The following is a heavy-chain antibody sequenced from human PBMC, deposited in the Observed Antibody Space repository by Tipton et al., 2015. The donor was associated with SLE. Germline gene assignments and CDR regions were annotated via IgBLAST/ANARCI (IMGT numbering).Heavy chain of an antibody. J-gene: IGHJ6*02. CDR2: IHHSGRT. V-gene: IGHV4-31*03. D-gene: IGHD3-3*01. Sequence: TLSLTCTVSGDSITDSGYSWNWVRQHPGAGLEWIGYIHHSGRTDYNPSLRSRVTISRDTSKNQFSLKLSSVTAADTAVYYCARGRLLEWLSTYYYYYGMDVWGHGTTVTVSS. CDR1: GDSITDSGYS. CDR3: ARGRLLEWLSTYYYYYGMDV.